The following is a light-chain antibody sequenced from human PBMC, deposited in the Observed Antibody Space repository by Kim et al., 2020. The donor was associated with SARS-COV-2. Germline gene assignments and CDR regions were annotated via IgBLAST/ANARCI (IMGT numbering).Light chain of an antibody. V-gene: IGLV2-23*02. J-gene: IGLJ3*02. CDR1: NSDVGSYNL. CDR3: SSYAGSGLGV. CDR2: EVN. Sequence: QSALTQPASVSGSPGQSITISCTGTNSDVGSYNLVSWYQQHPGKAPQLMIYEVNNRPSGVSDRFSGSKSGNTASLTISGLQAEDEADYYCSSYAGSGLGVFGGGTQLTVL.